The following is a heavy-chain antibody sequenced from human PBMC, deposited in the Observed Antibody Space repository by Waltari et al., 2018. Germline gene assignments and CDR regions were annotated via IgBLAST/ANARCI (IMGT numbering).Heavy chain of an antibody. Sequence: EVQLVQSGGGLVRPGGSLRLSCATSGLGVYYNHMSWVRQTPGKGLEWFSVIHSGGATFYRDSLKGNFTVSRDISNNILYLQMDSLGDEDTAIYFCARAKTAGSYYGSGYYFDYWGQGALVIVSS. CDR1: GLGVYYNH. J-gene: IGHJ4*02. D-gene: IGHD3-10*01. V-gene: IGHV3-66*01. CDR2: IHSGGAT. CDR3: ARAKTAGSYYGSGYYFDY.